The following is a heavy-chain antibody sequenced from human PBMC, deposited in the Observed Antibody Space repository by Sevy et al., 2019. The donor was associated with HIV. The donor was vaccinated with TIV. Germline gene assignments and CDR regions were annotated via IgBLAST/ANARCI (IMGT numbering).Heavy chain of an antibody. V-gene: IGHV3-23*01. CDR2: ISGSGGST. CDR3: AKGGGFYYDSSGYYPDY. J-gene: IGHJ4*02. D-gene: IGHD3-22*01. Sequence: GGSLRLSCAASGFTFSTYAMSWVRQAPGKGLEWVSAISGSGGSTHYADSVKGRFTISRDNSKNTLYLQMNSLRAEDTAVYHCAKGGGFYYDSSGYYPDYWGQGTLVTVSS. CDR1: GFTFSTYA.